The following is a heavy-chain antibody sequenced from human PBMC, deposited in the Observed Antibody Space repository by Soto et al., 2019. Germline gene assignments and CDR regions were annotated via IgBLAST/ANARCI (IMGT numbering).Heavy chain of an antibody. D-gene: IGHD3-10*01. J-gene: IGHJ6*02. CDR2: IIPIFGTA. CDR1: GGTFSSYA. V-gene: IGHV1-69*12. Sequence: QVQLVQSGAEVKKPGSSVKVSCKASGGTFSSYAISWVRQAPGQGLEWMGGIIPIFGTANYAQKFQGRVTITADESTSTAYMELSSLRSEDTAVYYCARGYYYGSGSYSEPHYCYYGMDVWGQGTTVTVSS. CDR3: ARGYYYGSGSYSEPHYCYYGMDV.